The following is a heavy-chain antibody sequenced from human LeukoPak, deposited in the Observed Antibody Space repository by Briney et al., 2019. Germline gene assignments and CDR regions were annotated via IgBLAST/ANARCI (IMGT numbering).Heavy chain of an antibody. CDR3: ARSPLIYNWFDP. CDR2: LSYSGTT. J-gene: IGHJ5*02. V-gene: IGHV4-39*07. Sequence: SETLSLTCIVSGGSISSSDYYWGWIRQPPGKGLEWIGSLSYSGTTHYNPSLKSRVTVSVDTSKNQFSLKLRSVTAADTAVYYCARSPLIYNWFDPWGQGTLVTVSS. CDR1: GGSISSSDYY. D-gene: IGHD3-16*01.